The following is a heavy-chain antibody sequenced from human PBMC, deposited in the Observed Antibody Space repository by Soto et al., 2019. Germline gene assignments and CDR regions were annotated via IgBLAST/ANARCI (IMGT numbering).Heavy chain of an antibody. J-gene: IGHJ4*02. CDR1: GFTFSSYG. CDR2: ISYDGSNK. CDR3: AKAPIPHYDFWSGPLGY. V-gene: IGHV3-30*18. D-gene: IGHD3-3*01. Sequence: PGGSLRLSCAASGFTFSSYGMHWVRQAPGKGLEWVAVISYDGSNKYYADSVKGRFTISRDNSKNTLYLQMNSLRAEDTAVYYCAKAPIPHYDFWSGPLGYWGQGT.